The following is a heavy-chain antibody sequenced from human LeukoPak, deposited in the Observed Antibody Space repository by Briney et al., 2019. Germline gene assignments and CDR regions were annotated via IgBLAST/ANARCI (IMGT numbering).Heavy chain of an antibody. J-gene: IGHJ4*02. CDR1: GFIFDDYG. Sequence: GGSLRLSCTLSGFIFDDYGMSWVRQAPGKELECVSGVNWNGGTTTYADSVKGRFTISRDNAKNSLYLQMNSLKAEDTALYYCARDYAPVVTPTIGGYWGQGTLVTVSS. D-gene: IGHD4-23*01. CDR3: ARDYAPVVTPTIGGY. CDR2: VNWNGGTT. V-gene: IGHV3-20*04.